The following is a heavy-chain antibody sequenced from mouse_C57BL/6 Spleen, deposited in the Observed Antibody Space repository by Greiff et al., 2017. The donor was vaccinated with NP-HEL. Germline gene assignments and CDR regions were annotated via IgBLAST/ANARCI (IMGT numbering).Heavy chain of an antibody. D-gene: IGHD1-1*01. CDR1: GFTFSDYY. CDR3: AREYYGSSYSMDY. Sequence: EVKLVESEGGLVQPGSSMKLSCTASGFTFSDYYMAWVRQVPEKGLEGVANINDDGSSTYYLDSLKSRFIISRDNAKNILYLQMSSLKSEDTATYYCAREYYGSSYSMDYWGQGPSVTVSS. J-gene: IGHJ4*01. V-gene: IGHV5-16*01. CDR2: INDDGSST.